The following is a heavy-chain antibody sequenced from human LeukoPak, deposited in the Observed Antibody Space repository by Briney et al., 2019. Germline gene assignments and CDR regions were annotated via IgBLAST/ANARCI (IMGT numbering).Heavy chain of an antibody. V-gene: IGHV3-20*04. CDR1: GFTFDDYG. CDR2: INWNGGST. J-gene: IGHJ4*02. CDR3: ATNLRGYSYGLGFDY. D-gene: IGHD5-18*01. Sequence: GGSLRLSCAASGFTFDDYGMSWVRQAPGKGLEWVSGINWNGGSTGYADSVKGRFTISRDNAKNSLYLQMNSLRAEDTALYYCATNLRGYSYGLGFDYWGQGTLVTVSS.